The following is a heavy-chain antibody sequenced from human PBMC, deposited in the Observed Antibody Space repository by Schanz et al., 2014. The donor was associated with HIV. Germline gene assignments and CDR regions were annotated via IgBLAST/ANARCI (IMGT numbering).Heavy chain of an antibody. J-gene: IGHJ5*02. CDR1: GDTFNSYA. D-gene: IGHD3-3*02. CDR2: IIPMLGTA. V-gene: IGHV1-69*01. CDR3: ARGRRDGIGLPRAPDWFDP. Sequence: QVQLVQSGAEVKKPGTSVKLSCKASGDTFNSYALNWVRQAPGQGLEWMGGIIPMLGTANYAQRFQGRVSINADEFPNTADMDLSSLRSDDTAVYYCARGRRDGIGLPRAPDWFDPWGQGTLVTVSS.